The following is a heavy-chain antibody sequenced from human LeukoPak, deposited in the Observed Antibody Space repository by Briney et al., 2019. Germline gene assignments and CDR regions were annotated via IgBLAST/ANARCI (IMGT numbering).Heavy chain of an antibody. CDR2: IKHDGSEK. Sequence: GESLSLSCAVSGLSFSSYWMRWVRQPPGKGLEWVANIKHDGSEKYYVDSVKSQFTISRDNAQISMYLQMNSLGVEETAVYYCARAPIVVVPARGPTYFDYCG. V-gene: IGHV3-7*01. CDR1: GLSFSSYW. J-gene: IGHJ4*01. CDR3: ARAPIVVVPARGPTYFDY. D-gene: IGHD2-2*01.